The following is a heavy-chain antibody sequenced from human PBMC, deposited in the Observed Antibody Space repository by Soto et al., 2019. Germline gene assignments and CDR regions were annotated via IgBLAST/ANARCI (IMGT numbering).Heavy chain of an antibody. D-gene: IGHD4-17*01. CDR3: ARGRTTVTTDDAFDI. Sequence: PGASVKVSCKASGGTFSSYAISWVRQAPGQGLEWMGGIIPIFGTANYAQKFQGRVTITADESTSTAYMELSSLRSEDTAVYYCARGRTTVTTDDAFDIWGQGTMVTVSS. V-gene: IGHV1-69*13. CDR2: IIPIFGTA. J-gene: IGHJ3*02. CDR1: GGTFSSYA.